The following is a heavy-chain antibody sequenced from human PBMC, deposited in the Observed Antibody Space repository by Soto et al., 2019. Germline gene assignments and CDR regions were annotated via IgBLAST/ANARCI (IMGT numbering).Heavy chain of an antibody. CDR1: GGSFSGYY. Sequence: SETLSLTCAVYGGSFSGYYWSWIRQPPGKGLEWIGEINHSGSTNYNPSLKSRVTISVDTSKNQFSLKLSSVTAADTAVYYCARAALRFCSGGSCCSVRDYWGQGTLVTVSA. CDR3: ARAALRFCSGGSCCSVRDY. CDR2: INHSGST. J-gene: IGHJ4*02. V-gene: IGHV4-34*01. D-gene: IGHD2-15*01.